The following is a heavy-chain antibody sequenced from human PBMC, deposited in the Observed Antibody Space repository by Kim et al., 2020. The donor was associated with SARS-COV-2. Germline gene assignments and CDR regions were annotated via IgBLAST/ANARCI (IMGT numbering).Heavy chain of an antibody. CDR3: ASYTAGDAFDI. V-gene: IGHV4-34*01. D-gene: IGHD5-18*01. J-gene: IGHJ3*02. CDR2: T. Sequence: TNYNPSLKSRVTISVDTSKNQFSLKLSSVTAADTAVYYCASYTAGDAFDIWGQGTMVTVSS.